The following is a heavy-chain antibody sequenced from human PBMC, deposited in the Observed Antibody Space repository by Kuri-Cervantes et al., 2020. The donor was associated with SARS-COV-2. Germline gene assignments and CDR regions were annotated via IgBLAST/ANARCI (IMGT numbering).Heavy chain of an antibody. CDR1: GGSISSVDHY. Sequence: SETLSLTCTVSGGSISSVDHYWSWIRQPPGKGLEWVGYIYYSGSTNYNPSLKSRVTISVDTSKNQFSLKLSSVTAADTAVYYCARRGVVPAARRGYYYYYMDVWGKGTTVTVSS. CDR2: IYYSGST. D-gene: IGHD2-2*01. J-gene: IGHJ6*03. CDR3: ARRGVVPAARRGYYYYYMDV. V-gene: IGHV4-61*08.